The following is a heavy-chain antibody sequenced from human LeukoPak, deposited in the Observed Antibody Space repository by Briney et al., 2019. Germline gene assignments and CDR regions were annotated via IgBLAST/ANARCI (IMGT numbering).Heavy chain of an antibody. CDR3: ARDSGSSLAQFDP. D-gene: IGHD6-13*01. CDR1: GGTFSSYA. V-gene: IGHV1-69*04. Sequence: SVKVSCKASGGTFSSYAISWVRQAPGQGLEWMGRIIPILGIANYAQKFQGRVTITADKSTSTAYMELSSLRSEDTAVYYCARDSGSSLAQFDPWGQGTLVTVSS. J-gene: IGHJ5*02. CDR2: IIPILGIA.